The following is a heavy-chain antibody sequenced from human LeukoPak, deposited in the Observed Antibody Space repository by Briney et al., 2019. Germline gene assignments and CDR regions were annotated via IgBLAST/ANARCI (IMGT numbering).Heavy chain of an antibody. Sequence: GGSLRLSCAASGFTFSNYGMNWVRQAPGKGLEWVSSISSSSSYIYYADSVKGRFTMSRDKAKNSLYLQMNSLRDEDTAVYYCARGPLGWSDYWGQGTLVTVSS. CDR2: ISSSSSYI. CDR1: GFTFSNYG. D-gene: IGHD1-26*01. V-gene: IGHV3-21*06. J-gene: IGHJ4*02. CDR3: ARGPLGWSDY.